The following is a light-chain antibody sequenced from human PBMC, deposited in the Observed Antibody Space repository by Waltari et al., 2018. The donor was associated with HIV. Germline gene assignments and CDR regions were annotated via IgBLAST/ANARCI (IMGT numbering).Light chain of an antibody. CDR2: GAS. CDR1: QIVSSSD. J-gene: IGKJ3*01. CDR3: QQYSSSFT. V-gene: IGKV3-20*01. Sequence: LVLTQYPGTPSFSPGTRATLSCRASQIVSSSDLAWYQQKPGQAPRLLLYGASSRPTGIPDRFSGSGSGTDCTLTISRLEPEDFAVYYCQQYSSSFTFGPGTKVDIK.